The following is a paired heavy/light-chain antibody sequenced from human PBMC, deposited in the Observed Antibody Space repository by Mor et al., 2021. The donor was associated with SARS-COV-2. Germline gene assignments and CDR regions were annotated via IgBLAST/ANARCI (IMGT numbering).Light chain of an antibody. CDR2: GAS. CDR1: QSIGSN. V-gene: IGKV3-15*01. Sequence: EIVMTQSPATLSVSPGERVTLSCRASQSIGSNLAWYQQKPGQAPRLLIYGASTRATGIPARFSGSGSGTEFTLIISSLQSEDSAVYYCQHYNIWPPWTFGQGTKVEIK. CDR3: QHYNIWPPWT. J-gene: IGKJ1*01.
Heavy chain of an antibody. V-gene: IGHV1-18*01. CDR1: GYTFANYG. CDR3: ARSGFGYTGYASARPSNAFDI. CDR2: ISAYNGNK. J-gene: IGHJ3*02. D-gene: IGHD5-12*01. Sequence: QVQLVQSGGEVKKPGASVKVSCEASGYTFANYGMSWVRQAPGQGLEWMGWISAYNGNKNYAQKFQGRVTMTTDTSTSTAYMELRSLRSDDTAVYYCARSGFGYTGYASARPSNAFDIWGQGTMVTVSS.